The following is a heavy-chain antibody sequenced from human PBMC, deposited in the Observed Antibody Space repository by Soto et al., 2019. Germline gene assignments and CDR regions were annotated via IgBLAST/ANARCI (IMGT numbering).Heavy chain of an antibody. CDR2: IYHSGST. CDR3: ARAKSIAVAPGYYYYYMDV. Sequence: SETLSLTCAVSSGSISSSNWWSWVRQPPGKGLEWIGEIYHSGSTNYNPSLKSRVTISVDKSKNQFSLKLSSVTAADTAVYYCARAKSIAVAPGYYYYYMDVWGKGTTVTVSS. CDR1: SGSISSSNW. J-gene: IGHJ6*03. D-gene: IGHD6-19*01. V-gene: IGHV4-4*02.